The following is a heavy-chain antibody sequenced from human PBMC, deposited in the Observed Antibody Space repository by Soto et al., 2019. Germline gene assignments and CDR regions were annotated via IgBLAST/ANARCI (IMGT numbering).Heavy chain of an antibody. CDR2: IWYDGSSK. CDR3: ARASGKINDYGDYVEWDNWFDP. Sequence: QVQLVESGGGVVQPGRSLRLSCAASGFTFSSYGMHWVRQAPGKGLEWVAVIWYDGSSKYYADSVKGRLTISRDNSKNTLYLQMNSVRAEDTAVYYCARASGKINDYGDYVEWDNWFDPWGQGTLVTVSS. CDR1: GFTFSSYG. J-gene: IGHJ5*02. V-gene: IGHV3-33*01. D-gene: IGHD4-17*01.